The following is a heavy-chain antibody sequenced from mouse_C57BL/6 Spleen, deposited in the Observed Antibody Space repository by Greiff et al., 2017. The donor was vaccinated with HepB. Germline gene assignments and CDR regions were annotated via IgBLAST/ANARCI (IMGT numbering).Heavy chain of an antibody. D-gene: IGHD2-1*01. Sequence: QVQLQQSGTELVKPGASVKLSCKASGYTFTSYWMHWVKQRPGQGLEWIGNINPSNGGTNYNEKFNSKATLTVDKSSSTAYMQLSSLTSEDSAVYYCARKGIYYGNLDYWGQGTTLTVSS. CDR1: GYTFTSYW. CDR3: ARKGIYYGNLDY. V-gene: IGHV1-53*01. J-gene: IGHJ2*01. CDR2: INPSNGGT.